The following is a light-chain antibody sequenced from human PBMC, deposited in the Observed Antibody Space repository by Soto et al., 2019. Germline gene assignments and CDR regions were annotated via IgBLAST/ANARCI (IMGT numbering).Light chain of an antibody. CDR2: GAS. CDR3: QQYCSSPWT. J-gene: IGKJ1*01. CDR1: QSVSSSY. V-gene: IGKV3-20*01. Sequence: EIVLTQSPGTLSLSPGERATLSCRASQSVSSSYLAWYQQKPGQAPRPLISGASSRAIGIPDRFSGSGSGTDFTLTISRLEPEDFAVYYCQQYCSSPWTCGQGTKVEIK.